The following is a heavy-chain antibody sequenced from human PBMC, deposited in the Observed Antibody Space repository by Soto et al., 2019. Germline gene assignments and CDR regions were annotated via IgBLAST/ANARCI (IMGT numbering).Heavy chain of an antibody. Sequence: QLQLQESGSGLVKPSQTLSLTCAVSGGSISSGGYSWSWIRQPPGKGLEWIGYIYHSGSTHYNPALKSRVTITVDRSKNQFSLKLSSATAADTAVYYCARNHDDDRAFDIWGQGTMVTVSS. D-gene: IGHD1-1*01. J-gene: IGHJ3*02. V-gene: IGHV4-30-2*01. CDR1: GGSISSGGYS. CDR2: IYHSGST. CDR3: ARNHDDDRAFDI.